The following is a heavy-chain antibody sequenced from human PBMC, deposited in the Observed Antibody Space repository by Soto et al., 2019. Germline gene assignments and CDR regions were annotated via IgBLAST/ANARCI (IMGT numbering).Heavy chain of an antibody. Sequence: ASVKVSCKASGYTFTSYGISWVRQAPGQGLEWMGCISAYNGNTNYAEKLPGRVTMTTDTSTSTAYMELRSLRSDETAVYYCARGGVGVVSPSVWGQGTTVTVSS. D-gene: IGHD3-3*01. CDR2: ISAYNGNT. CDR1: GYTFTSYG. CDR3: ARGGVGVVSPSV. V-gene: IGHV1-18*01. J-gene: IGHJ6*02.